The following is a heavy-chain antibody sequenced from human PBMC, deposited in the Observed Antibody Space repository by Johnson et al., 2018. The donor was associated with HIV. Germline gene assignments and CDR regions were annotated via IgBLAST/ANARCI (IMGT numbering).Heavy chain of an antibody. J-gene: IGHJ3*02. CDR1: EFTFTNAW. CDR2: ITRTADGGTT. CDR3: TTDRWYSYAFDI. D-gene: IGHD2-21*02. Sequence: VQLVESGGGLVKPGGCLRLSCTSSEFTFTNAWMNWVRQAPGKGLEWVGRITRTADGGTTDYAAPVEGRFTISREDSKNTLYLQMNSLKTEDTAVYYCTTDRWYSYAFDIWGQGTMVTVSS. V-gene: IGHV3-15*01.